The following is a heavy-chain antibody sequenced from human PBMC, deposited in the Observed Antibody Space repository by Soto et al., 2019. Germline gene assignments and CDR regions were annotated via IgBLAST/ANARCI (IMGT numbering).Heavy chain of an antibody. V-gene: IGHV3-48*03. CDR3: ARNPSGQWVVPLYCDL. Sequence: DVQLVESGGDLAQPGGSLRLSCAASGFSISDYEMNWVRQAPGKGLEWVSDISGSGSTVYYADSVKGRVTISRDNAKNSVFLKITTLRVEDADIYYCARNPSGQWVVPLYCDLWGQGTLVTVSS. D-gene: IGHD6-19*01. J-gene: IGHJ4*02. CDR1: GFSISDYE. CDR2: ISGSGSTV.